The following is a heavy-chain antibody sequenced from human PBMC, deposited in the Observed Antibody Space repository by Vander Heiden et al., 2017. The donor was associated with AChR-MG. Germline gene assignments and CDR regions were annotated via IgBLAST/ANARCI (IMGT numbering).Heavy chain of an antibody. CDR3: ARGSTIFGVVITNWFDP. D-gene: IGHD3-3*01. CDR2: ISSSGSTI. Sequence: ELPLVESGGGWVQRGGSRSLSCASYGFTISSGEMNWFLQAPGKGLEWVSYISSSGSTIYYADSVKGRFTISRDNAKNSLYLQINSLRAEDTAVYYGARGSTIFGVVITNWFDPWGQGTLVTVSS. CDR1: GFTISSGE. J-gene: IGHJ5*02. V-gene: IGHV3-48*03.